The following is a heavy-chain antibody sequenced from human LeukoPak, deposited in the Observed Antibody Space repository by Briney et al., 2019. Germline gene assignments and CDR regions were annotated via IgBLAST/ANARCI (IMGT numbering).Heavy chain of an antibody. Sequence: GESLRISCKGSGYSFTSYWISWVRQMPGKGLEWMGIIYPGDSDTRYSPSFQGQVTISADKSISTAYLQWSSLKASDTAMHYCARLSDYSKDFDYWGQGTLVTVSS. CDR1: GYSFTSYW. D-gene: IGHD4-11*01. CDR3: ARLSDYSKDFDY. J-gene: IGHJ4*02. V-gene: IGHV5-51*01. CDR2: IYPGDSDT.